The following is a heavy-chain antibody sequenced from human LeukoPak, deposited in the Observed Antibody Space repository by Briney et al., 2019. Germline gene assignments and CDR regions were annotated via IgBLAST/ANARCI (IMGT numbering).Heavy chain of an antibody. D-gene: IGHD1-26*01. Sequence: ASVKVSCKASGYTFTSYYMHWVRQTPGQGLEWMGIINPSGGSTSYAQKFQGRVTMTRDTSTSTVYMELSSLRSEDTAVYYCAREGARRRFDYWGQGTLVTVPS. V-gene: IGHV1-46*01. CDR3: AREGARRRFDY. J-gene: IGHJ4*02. CDR2: INPSGGST. CDR1: GYTFTSYY.